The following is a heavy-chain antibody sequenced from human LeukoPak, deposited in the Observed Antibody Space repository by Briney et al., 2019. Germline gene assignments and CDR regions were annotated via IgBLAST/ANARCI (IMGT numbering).Heavy chain of an antibody. V-gene: IGHV3-21*01. D-gene: IGHD3-3*01. Sequence: GGSLRLSCAASEFSFSSYSMNWVRQAPGKGLEWVSSISSSGYIYYAASAKGRFTISRDNSKNTLYLQMNGLRAEDTAVYYCARDQDSYDFWSGYPLGYWGQGTLVTVSS. J-gene: IGHJ4*02. CDR2: ISSSGYI. CDR3: ARDQDSYDFWSGYPLGY. CDR1: EFSFSSYS.